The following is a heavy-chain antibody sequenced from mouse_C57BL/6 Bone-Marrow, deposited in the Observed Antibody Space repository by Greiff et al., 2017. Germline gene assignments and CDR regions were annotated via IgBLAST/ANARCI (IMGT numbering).Heavy chain of an antibody. CDR1: GFTFSSYG. CDR2: ISSGGSYN. D-gene: IGHD2-3*01. J-gene: IGHJ4*01. V-gene: IGHV5-6*01. CDR3: ARHLSMYY. Sequence: EVQGVESGGDLVKPGGSLKLSCAASGFTFSSYGMSWVRQTPDKRLEWVATISSGGSYNYYPDSVKGRFTISRDNAKNTLYLQMSSLKSEDTAMYYCARHLSMYYWGQGTSVTVTS.